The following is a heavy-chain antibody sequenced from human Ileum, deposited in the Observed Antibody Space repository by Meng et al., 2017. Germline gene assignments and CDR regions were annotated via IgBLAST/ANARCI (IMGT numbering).Heavy chain of an antibody. J-gene: IGHJ4*02. CDR3: ATSNDRDVYYLGY. CDR1: GTC. V-gene: IGHV4-4*01. Sequence: RLRESVPRLGKPARPLSRTCLVSGTCWIWAPQPPGRGLECIGEIFQSGRTNYNPSLKSRVTISIDKSKRQISLQLSAVTAADTAVYSCATSNDRDVYYLGYWGQGTLVTVSS. CDR2: IFQSGRT. D-gene: IGHD3-22*01.